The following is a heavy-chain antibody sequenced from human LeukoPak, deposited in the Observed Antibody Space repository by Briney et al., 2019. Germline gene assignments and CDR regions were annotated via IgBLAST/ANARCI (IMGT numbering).Heavy chain of an antibody. D-gene: IGHD2-21*01. CDR3: ARNLAGHFGGFYFDD. CDR1: GFTFDDYG. J-gene: IGHJ4*02. Sequence: GGSLRLSCAASGFTFDDYGMSWVRQAPGKGLEWVSGINWNGGSTGYADSVKGRFTISRDNAKNSLYLQMNSLRAEDTALYYCARNLAGHFGGFYFDDWGQGTLVTVSS. V-gene: IGHV3-20*04. CDR2: INWNGGST.